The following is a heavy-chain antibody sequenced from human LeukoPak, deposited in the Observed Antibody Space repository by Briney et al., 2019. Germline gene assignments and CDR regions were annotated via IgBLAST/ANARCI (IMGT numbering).Heavy chain of an antibody. CDR3: VRFGLTSSLDY. CDR2: IYPGDSDT. V-gene: IGHV5-51*01. CDR1: GYSFTSYW. Sequence: GESLKISCKGSGYSFTSYWIGWVRQMPGKGLEWMGIIYPGDSDTRYSPSFQGQVTFSVDMSISTAYLQLSGLRASDTAIYYCVRFGLTSSLDYWGQGNLVTVSS. J-gene: IGHJ4*02. D-gene: IGHD6-13*01.